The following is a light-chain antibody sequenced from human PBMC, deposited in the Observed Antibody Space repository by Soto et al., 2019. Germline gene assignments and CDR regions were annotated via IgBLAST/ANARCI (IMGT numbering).Light chain of an antibody. CDR2: SAS. Sequence: DIQLTQSPSFLSASVGDRVTITCRASQGISTFLAWYQQKPGRTPELLIHSASTLQSGVPSRFGGSGSGAEFNLTISSLQPEDFATYYCQQLYNYPTEFTFGGGTKVEI. V-gene: IGKV1-9*01. CDR1: QGISTF. J-gene: IGKJ4*01. CDR3: QQLYNYPTEFT.